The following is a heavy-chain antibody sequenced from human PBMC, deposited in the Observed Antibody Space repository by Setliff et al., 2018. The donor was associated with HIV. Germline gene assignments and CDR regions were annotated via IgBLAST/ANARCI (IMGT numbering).Heavy chain of an antibody. CDR2: IYYSGST. CDR1: GGSISSSSYY. Sequence: PSETLSLTCTVSGGSISSSSYYWGWIRQPPGKGLEWIGSIYYSGSTYYNPSLKSRVTISVDTSKNQFSLKLSSVTAADTAVYYCARHSTGPYSSSWYYFDYWGQGTLVTSPQ. CDR3: ARHSTGPYSSSWYYFDY. D-gene: IGHD6-13*01. V-gene: IGHV4-39*01. J-gene: IGHJ4*02.